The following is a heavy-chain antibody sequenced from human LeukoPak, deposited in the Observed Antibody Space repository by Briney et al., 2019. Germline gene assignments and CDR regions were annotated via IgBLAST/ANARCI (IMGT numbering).Heavy chain of an antibody. D-gene: IGHD6-19*01. J-gene: IGHJ3*02. CDR3: AREASIAVAGTDHDAFYI. V-gene: IGHV3-53*01. Sequence: GRSLRLSCAASGFTVSSNYMSCVRQAPGKGLEWVSVIYSGGSTYYADSVKGRFTISRDNSKNTLYLQMNSLRAEDTAVYYCAREASIAVAGTDHDAFYIWGQGTMVTVSS. CDR2: IYSGGST. CDR1: GFTVSSNY.